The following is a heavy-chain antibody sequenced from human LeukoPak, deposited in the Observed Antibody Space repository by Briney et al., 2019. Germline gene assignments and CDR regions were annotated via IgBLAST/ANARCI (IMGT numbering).Heavy chain of an antibody. Sequence: SGPTLVKPSETLSLTCTVSDGSITSSSYYWGWIRHPPGKGRERIGSIHYSGSTYYNPSLKSRVTISVDTSKNQFSLKLSSVTAADTAVYYCARHIGYSSGWRRGDAFDIWGQGTMVTVSS. V-gene: IGHV4-39*01. CDR2: IHYSGST. CDR1: DGSITSSSYY. D-gene: IGHD6-19*01. CDR3: ARHIGYSSGWRRGDAFDI. J-gene: IGHJ3*02.